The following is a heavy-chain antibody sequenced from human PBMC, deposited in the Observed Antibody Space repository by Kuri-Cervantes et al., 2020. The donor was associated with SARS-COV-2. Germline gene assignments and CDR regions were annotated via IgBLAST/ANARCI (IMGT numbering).Heavy chain of an antibody. CDR1: GYSFTSYW. CDR3: ARLSITIFGALTAPFDS. D-gene: IGHD3-3*01. V-gene: IGHV5-51*01. CDR2: IYPGDSDT. J-gene: IGHJ5*01. Sequence: GGSLRLSCKGSGYSFTSYWIGWVRQMPGKGLEWMGIIYPGDSDTRYSPSFQGQVTIPADKSISTAYLQWSSLKASDTAIYYCARLSITIFGALTAPFDSWGQGTLVTVSS.